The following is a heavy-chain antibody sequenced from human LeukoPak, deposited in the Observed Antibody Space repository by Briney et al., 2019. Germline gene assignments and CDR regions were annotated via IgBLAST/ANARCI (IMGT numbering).Heavy chain of an antibody. V-gene: IGHV3-21*01. CDR3: ARSVVVITRPFDY. D-gene: IGHD3-22*01. J-gene: IGHJ4*02. Sequence: PGGSLRLSCAASGFTFSSYSMNWVRQAPGKGLEWVSSISSSSSYIYYADSVRGRFTISRGNAKNSLYLQMNSLRAEDTAVYYCARSVVVITRPFDYWGQGTLVTVSS. CDR1: GFTFSSYS. CDR2: ISSSSSYI.